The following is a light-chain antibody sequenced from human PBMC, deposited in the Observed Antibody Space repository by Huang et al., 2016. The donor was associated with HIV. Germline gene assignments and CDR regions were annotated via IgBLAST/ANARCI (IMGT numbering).Light chain of an antibody. CDR1: QDISNY. Sequence: DIQMTQSPSSLSTSIGDIVTITCQAGQDISNYLNWYQHKPGKAPKLLIYDASNLEVGVPSRFSGSGSGTDFTFTISSLEPEDIATYYCQQYDNFITFGQGTRLEIK. CDR2: DAS. CDR3: QQYDNFIT. V-gene: IGKV1-33*01. J-gene: IGKJ5*01.